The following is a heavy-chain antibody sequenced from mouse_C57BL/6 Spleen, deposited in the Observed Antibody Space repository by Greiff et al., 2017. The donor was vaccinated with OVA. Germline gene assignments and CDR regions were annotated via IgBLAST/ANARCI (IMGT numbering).Heavy chain of an antibody. J-gene: IGHJ4*01. D-gene: IGHD1-1*01. Sequence: EVKLVESGAELVKPGASVKLSCTASGFNIKDYYMHWVKQRTEQGLEWIGRIDPEDGETKYAPKFQGKATITADTSSNTAYLQLSSLTSEDTAVYYCAREITTVVATNAMDYWGQGTSVTVSS. CDR2: IDPEDGET. CDR3: AREITTVVATNAMDY. CDR1: GFNIKDYY. V-gene: IGHV14-2*01.